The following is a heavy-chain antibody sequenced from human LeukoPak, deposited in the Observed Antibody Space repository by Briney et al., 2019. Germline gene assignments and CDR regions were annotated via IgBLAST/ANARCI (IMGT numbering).Heavy chain of an antibody. CDR2: VSGSGGAT. D-gene: IGHD3-22*01. Sequence: GGSLRLSCAASGFTFSSHWMHWVRQAPGKGLEWVSSVSGSGGATYYADSVKGRFTISRDNSKNTLFLQMSSLRVEDTAIYYCAKEGTYYDSSGYYTHWGQGTLVAVSS. CDR3: AKEGTYYDSSGYYTH. V-gene: IGHV3-23*01. CDR1: GFTFSSHW. J-gene: IGHJ4*02.